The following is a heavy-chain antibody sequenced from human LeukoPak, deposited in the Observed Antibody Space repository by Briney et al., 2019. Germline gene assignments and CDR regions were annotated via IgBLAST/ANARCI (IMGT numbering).Heavy chain of an antibody. CDR1: AFTFSDSD. V-gene: IGHV3-21*01. Sequence: PGGSLTLSCAPSAFTFSDSDMSWVRHAPGKGLEWGLSMTTTTSYIYYADSVKCRFTISRDNAKNSFYLQMNSLRAEDTALYYCARLNGYAIAAAATDYWGQGALVTVSS. D-gene: IGHD6-13*01. CDR3: ARLNGYAIAAAATDY. CDR2: MTTTTSYI. J-gene: IGHJ4*02.